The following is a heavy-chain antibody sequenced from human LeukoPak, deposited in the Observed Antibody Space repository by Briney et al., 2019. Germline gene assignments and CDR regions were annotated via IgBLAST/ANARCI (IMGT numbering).Heavy chain of an antibody. Sequence: PGRSLRLSCAASGFTFSSYAMPWVRQAPGKGLEWVAVISYDGSNKYYADSVKGRFTISRDNSKNTLYLQMNSLRAEDTAVYYCARAPGSGIVVVITLYYWGQGTLVTVSS. CDR3: ARAPGSGIVVVITLYY. J-gene: IGHJ4*02. V-gene: IGHV3-30-3*01. D-gene: IGHD3-22*01. CDR1: GFTFSSYA. CDR2: ISYDGSNK.